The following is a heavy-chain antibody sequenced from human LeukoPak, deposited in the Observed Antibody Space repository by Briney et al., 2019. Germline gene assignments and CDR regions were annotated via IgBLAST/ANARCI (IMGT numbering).Heavy chain of an antibody. Sequence: SETPSLTCAVYGGSFSGYYWSWIRQPPGKGLEWIGEINHSGSTNYNPSLKSRVTISVDTSKNQFSLKLSSVTAADTAVYYCAREATIAAAGTHYYYYMDVWGKGTTVTVSS. J-gene: IGHJ6*03. V-gene: IGHV4-34*01. CDR2: INHSGST. CDR3: AREATIAAAGTHYYYYMDV. D-gene: IGHD6-13*01. CDR1: GGSFSGYY.